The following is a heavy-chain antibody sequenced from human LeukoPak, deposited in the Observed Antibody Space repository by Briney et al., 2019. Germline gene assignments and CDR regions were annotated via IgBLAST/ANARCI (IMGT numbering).Heavy chain of an antibody. D-gene: IGHD3-3*01. CDR1: GGSISSSSYY. V-gene: IGHV4-39*01. CDR3: ARHERITIFGDRLFVY. Sequence: PSETLSLTFTVSGGSISSSSYYWGWIRQPPGKGLEWIGSIYYSGSTYYNPSLKSRVTISVDTSKNQFSLKLSSVTAADTAVYYCARHERITIFGDRLFVYWGQGTLVTVSS. CDR2: IYYSGST. J-gene: IGHJ4*02.